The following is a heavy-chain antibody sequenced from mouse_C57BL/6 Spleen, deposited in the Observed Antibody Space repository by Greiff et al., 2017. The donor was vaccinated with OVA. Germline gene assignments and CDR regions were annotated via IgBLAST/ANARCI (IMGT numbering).Heavy chain of an antibody. CDR2: INPNHGGT. J-gene: IGHJ2*01. V-gene: IGHV1-26*01. CDR3: ARFTRGLFDY. CDR1: GYTFTDYY. Sequence: EVQLQQSGPELVKPGASVKISCKASGYTFTDYYMNWVKQSHGKSLEWIGDINPNHGGTSYNQKFKGKATLTVDKSSSTAYMELRSLTSEDSAVYYWARFTRGLFDYWGQGTTLTVSS.